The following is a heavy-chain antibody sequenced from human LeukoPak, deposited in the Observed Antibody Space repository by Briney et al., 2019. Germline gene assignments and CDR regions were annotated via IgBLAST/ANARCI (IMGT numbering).Heavy chain of an antibody. CDR3: ARVGGDYFDY. D-gene: IGHD3-10*01. CDR1: GFPLRSYS. CDR2: ISSDGDNT. J-gene: IGHJ4*02. Sequence: GGSLRLSCAASGFPLRSYSMHWIRKAPGKGLEFVSAISSDGDNTFYANSVKGRFTISRDNSKNTLYLQMGSLRPEDMALYYCARVGGDYFDYWSQGTLVTVSS. V-gene: IGHV3-64*01.